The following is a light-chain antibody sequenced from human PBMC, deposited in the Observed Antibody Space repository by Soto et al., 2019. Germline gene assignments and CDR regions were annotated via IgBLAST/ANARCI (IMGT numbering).Light chain of an antibody. CDR2: AAS. V-gene: IGKV1-6*01. CDR1: QGIRND. J-gene: IGKJ1*01. Sequence: AVQMTQSPSSLSASVGDIVTITCRASQGIRNDLAWYQQKPGRAPRLLIFAASTLQSGVPSRFSGSGAGTDFTLTISSLQPEYFATYYCLQAYKYPRTFGQGT. CDR3: LQAYKYPRT.